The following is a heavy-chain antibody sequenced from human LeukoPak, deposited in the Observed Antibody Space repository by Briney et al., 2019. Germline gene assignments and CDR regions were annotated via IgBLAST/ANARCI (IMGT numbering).Heavy chain of an antibody. V-gene: IGHV3-33*01. D-gene: IGHD6-13*01. Sequence: PGGSLRLSRAASGFIFSNYGMHWVRQAPSKRLEWVAVIWNDGSETFHADSVKGRFRIARDNSKNTLYLQMNSLRAEDTAVYFCARDMGRAWYGPPDYWGQGTLVSVSS. CDR1: GFIFSNYG. J-gene: IGHJ4*02. CDR2: IWNDGSET. CDR3: ARDMGRAWYGPPDY.